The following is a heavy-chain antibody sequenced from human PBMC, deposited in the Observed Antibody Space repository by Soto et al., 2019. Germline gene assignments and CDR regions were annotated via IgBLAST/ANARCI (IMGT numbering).Heavy chain of an antibody. V-gene: IGHV3-64*01. CDR2: ISSNGVGT. CDR1: GFTLSGYA. CDR3: ARRARPDFYYMDV. D-gene: IGHD6-6*01. J-gene: IGHJ6*03. Sequence: EVQLAESGGGLAQPGGSLRLSCAASGFTLSGYAMDWVRQAPGKGLEYVSGISSNGVGTYYANAVQARFTIFRDNSTNTVYLQLGSLRPEEMGVYYCARRARPDFYYMDVWGKGTTVTVSS.